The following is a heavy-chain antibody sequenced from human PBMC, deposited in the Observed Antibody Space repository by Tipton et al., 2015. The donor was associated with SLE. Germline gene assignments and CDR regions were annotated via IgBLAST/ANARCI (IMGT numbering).Heavy chain of an antibody. J-gene: IGHJ4*02. D-gene: IGHD1-7*01. Sequence: TLSLTCTVSGDSISSSTYFWGWIRQPPGKGLEWIGSIYHSGSTYYNPSLKSRVTISLDTSKNQFSLKLSSVTAADTAVYYCARGQIGNYGYWGQGTLVTVSS. CDR2: IYHSGST. CDR1: GDSISSSTYF. CDR3: ARGQIGNYGY. V-gene: IGHV4-39*07.